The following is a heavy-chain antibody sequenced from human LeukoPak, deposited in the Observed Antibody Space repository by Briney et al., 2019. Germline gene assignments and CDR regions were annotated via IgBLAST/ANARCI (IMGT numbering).Heavy chain of an antibody. CDR3: ARSIAAAALSTDY. CDR1: GGSISSYY. Sequence: SETLSLTCTVSGGSISSYYWSWIRQPPGKGLEWIGYIYYSGSTNYNPSLKSRVTISVDTSKNQFSLKLSSVTAADTAVYYCARSIAAAALSTDYWGQGTLVTVSS. D-gene: IGHD6-13*01. CDR2: IYYSGST. J-gene: IGHJ4*02. V-gene: IGHV4-59*01.